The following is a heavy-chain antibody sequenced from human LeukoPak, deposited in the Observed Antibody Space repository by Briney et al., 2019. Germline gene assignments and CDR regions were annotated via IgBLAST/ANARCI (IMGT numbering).Heavy chain of an antibody. CDR3: AYDISTGRAGY. J-gene: IGHJ4*02. CDR2: ISSSSSYI. V-gene: IGHV3-21*01. Sequence: GGSLRLSCAASGFTFSSYSMNWVRQAPGKGLEWVSSISSSSSYIYYADSVKGRFTISRDNAKNSLYLQMNSLRAEDTAVYYCAYDISTGRAGYWGQGTLVTVSS. CDR1: GFTFSSYS. D-gene: IGHD3-9*01.